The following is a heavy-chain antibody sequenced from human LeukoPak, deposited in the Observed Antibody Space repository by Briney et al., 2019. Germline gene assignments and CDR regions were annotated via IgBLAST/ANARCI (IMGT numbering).Heavy chain of an antibody. CDR1: GYPFTTYW. CDR3: ARGVLSGDYGRYFDY. Sequence: ASVKVSCKASGYPFTTYWIHWVRQAPGQGLEWMGWTNPTSGGTNYAQKFQGRVTMTRDTSISTAYMELSRLTSDDTAVYYCARGVLSGDYGRYFDYWGQGALVTVSS. CDR2: TNPTSGGT. J-gene: IGHJ4*02. V-gene: IGHV1-2*02. D-gene: IGHD4-17*01.